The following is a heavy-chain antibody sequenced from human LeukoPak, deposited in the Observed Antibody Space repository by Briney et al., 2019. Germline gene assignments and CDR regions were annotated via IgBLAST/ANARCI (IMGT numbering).Heavy chain of an antibody. J-gene: IGHJ4*02. D-gene: IGHD2-15*01. CDR1: GFTFSSYE. V-gene: IGHV3-48*03. Sequence: PGGSLRLSCAASGFTFSSYEMNWVRQAPGKGLEWVSYISSSSSTISYSDSVKGRFTISRDNAKNSLYLQMNSLRAEDTAVYYCARDSMWYVPPDYWGQGTLVTVSS. CDR3: ARDSMWYVPPDY. CDR2: ISSSSSTI.